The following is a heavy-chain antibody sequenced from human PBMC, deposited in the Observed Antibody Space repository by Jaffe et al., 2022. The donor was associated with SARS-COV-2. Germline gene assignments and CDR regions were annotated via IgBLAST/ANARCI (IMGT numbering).Heavy chain of an antibody. J-gene: IGHJ6*02. CDR3: ARDVGDYRHYYGMDV. D-gene: IGHD4-4*01. CDR1: GFTFSSYS. V-gene: IGHV3-21*01. CDR2: ISSSSSYI. Sequence: EVQLVESGGGLVKPGGSLRLSCAASGFTFSSYSMNWVRQAPGKGLEWVSSISSSSSYIYYADSVKGRFTISRDNAKNSLYLQMNSLRAEDTAVYYCARDVGDYRHYYGMDVWGQGTTVTVSS.